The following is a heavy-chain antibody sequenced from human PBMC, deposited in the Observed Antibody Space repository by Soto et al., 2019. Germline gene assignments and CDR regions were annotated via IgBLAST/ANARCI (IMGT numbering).Heavy chain of an antibody. V-gene: IGHV3-30-3*01. CDR3: AHGYVQLLSTFHYFDS. Sequence: GGSLRLSCAASGFTFSSYAMHWVRQAPGKGLEWVAVISYDGSNKYYADSVKSRLTITQDPSKDQVVLTMTNMDPTDSGTYYCAHGYVQLLSTFHYFDSWGQGIRVTVSS. D-gene: IGHD5-12*01. CDR1: GFTFSSYA. CDR2: ISYDGSNK. J-gene: IGHJ4*02.